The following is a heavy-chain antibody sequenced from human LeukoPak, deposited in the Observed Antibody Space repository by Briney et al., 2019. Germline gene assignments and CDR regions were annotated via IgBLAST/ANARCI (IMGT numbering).Heavy chain of an antibody. Sequence: GRSLRLSCAASGFTFSSYGMHWVRQAPGKGLEWVAVISYDGSNKYYADSVKGRFTISRDNFKNTVDLQVSGLKEEDTAVYYCARDWGQRGVGATLANWGQGTLVIVSS. V-gene: IGHV3-30*03. CDR3: ARDWGQRGVGATLAN. J-gene: IGHJ4*02. CDR2: ISYDGSNK. CDR1: GFTFSSYG. D-gene: IGHD1-26*01.